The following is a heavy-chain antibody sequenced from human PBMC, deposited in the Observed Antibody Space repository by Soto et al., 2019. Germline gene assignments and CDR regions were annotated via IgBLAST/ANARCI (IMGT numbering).Heavy chain of an antibody. V-gene: IGHV3-23*01. CDR2: ISDSGGST. CDR1: GITFTNYA. J-gene: IGHJ6*02. Sequence: GVSLRLSCAACGITFTNYAMSWVRQAPGKGLEWVSGISDSGGSTYYADSVKGRFTISRDNSKNTLYLQMKSLRAEDTAVYYCVKDLEQLWSYGMAVWGQGTTVTVSS. CDR3: VKDLEQLWSYGMAV. D-gene: IGHD5-18*01.